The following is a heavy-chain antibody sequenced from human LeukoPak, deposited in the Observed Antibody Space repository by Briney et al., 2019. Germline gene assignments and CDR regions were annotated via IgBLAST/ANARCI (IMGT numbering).Heavy chain of an antibody. Sequence: GGSLRLSCAASGFTFSSYSMNWVRQAPGERLEWVSSISSSSSYIYYADSVKGRFTVSRDNAKDSLYLQMNSLRAEDTAVYYCARALTTLTYEGYWGQGTLVTVSS. D-gene: IGHD1-1*01. CDR2: ISSSSSYI. CDR1: GFTFSSYS. J-gene: IGHJ4*02. CDR3: ARALTTLTYEGY. V-gene: IGHV3-21*01.